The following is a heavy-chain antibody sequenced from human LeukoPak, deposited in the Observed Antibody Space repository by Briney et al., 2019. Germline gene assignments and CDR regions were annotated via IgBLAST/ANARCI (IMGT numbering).Heavy chain of an antibody. CDR3: ATGDYDLFDY. V-gene: IGHV4-59*08. D-gene: IGHD3-22*01. Sequence: SETLSLTCTVSGGSISPYYWSWIRQPPGKGLEWIGYIYYSGSTNYNPSLKSRVTISVDTSKNQFSLKLSSVTAADTAVYYCATGDYDLFDYWGQGTLVTVSS. CDR2: IYYSGST. CDR1: GGSISPYY. J-gene: IGHJ4*02.